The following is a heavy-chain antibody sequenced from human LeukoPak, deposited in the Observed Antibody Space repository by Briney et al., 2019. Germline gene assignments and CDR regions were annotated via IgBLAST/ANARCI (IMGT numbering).Heavy chain of an antibody. D-gene: IGHD3-10*01. CDR3: ARDVISTTLLRRLVAGAFDP. CDR1: GGSIRNGGFN. V-gene: IGHV4-31*03. CDR2: ISYTGTT. Sequence: PSETLSLTCTVSGGSIRNGGFNGNWIRQYSGGGLEWIGYISYTGTTSYHPSLTSRVTISLDTSENQFPLKLTSVTAADTAVYYCARDVISTTLLRRLVAGAFDPWGQGTLVTVSS. J-gene: IGHJ5*02.